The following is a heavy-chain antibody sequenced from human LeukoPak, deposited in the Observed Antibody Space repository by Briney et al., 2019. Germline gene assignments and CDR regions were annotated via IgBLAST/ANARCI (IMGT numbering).Heavy chain of an antibody. CDR2: ISSSRS. CDR1: GFTFSDYF. D-gene: IGHD2-21*01. CDR3: ARDLRLLIADGYYYYGMDV. V-gene: IGHV3-11*06. J-gene: IGHJ6*02. Sequence: GGSLRLSCAASGFTFSDYFMTWIRQAPGKGLEWVPEISSSRSYTSRSYTNYADSVKGRFTISRDNAKNSLYLQMNSLRAEDTAVYYCARDLRLLIADGYYYYGMDVWGQGTTVTVSS.